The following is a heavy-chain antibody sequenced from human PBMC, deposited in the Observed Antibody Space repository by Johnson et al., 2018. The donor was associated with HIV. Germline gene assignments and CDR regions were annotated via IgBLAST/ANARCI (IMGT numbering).Heavy chain of an antibody. J-gene: IGHJ3*02. CDR1: GFTFSSYA. D-gene: IGHD6-13*01. Sequence: QVLLVESGGGVVQPGRSLRLSCAASGFTFSSYAMHWVRQAPGKGLELVAVISYDGSNKYYADSVKGRFTISRDNAKNTLSLQMNSLRAEDTAVYYCAREGAAAGPTDAFDIWGQGTMVTVSS. V-gene: IGHV3-30-3*01. CDR3: AREGAAAGPTDAFDI. CDR2: ISYDGSNK.